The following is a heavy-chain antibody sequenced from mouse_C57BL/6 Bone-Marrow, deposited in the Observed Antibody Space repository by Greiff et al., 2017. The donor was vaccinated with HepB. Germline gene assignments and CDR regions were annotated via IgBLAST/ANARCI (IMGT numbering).Heavy chain of an antibody. CDR1: GYSITSGYY. CDR3: ASDSSGYVLAWFAY. Sequence: EVQLQQSGPGLVKPSQSLSLTCSVTGYSITSGYYWNWIRQFPGNKLEWMGYISYDGSNNYNPSLKNRISITRDTSKNQFFLKLNSVTTEDTATYYCASDSSGYVLAWFAYWGQGTLVTVSA. CDR2: ISYDGSN. J-gene: IGHJ3*01. V-gene: IGHV3-6*01. D-gene: IGHD3-2*02.